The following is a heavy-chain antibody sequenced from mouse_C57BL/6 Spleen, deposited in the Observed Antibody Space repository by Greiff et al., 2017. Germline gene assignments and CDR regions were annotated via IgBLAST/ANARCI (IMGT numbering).Heavy chain of an antibody. V-gene: IGHV1-26*01. J-gene: IGHJ1*03. CDR1: GYTFTDYY. CDR3: ARRGIHSHWYFDV. Sequence: EVQLQQSGPELVKPGASVKISCKASGYTFTDYYMNWVKQSHGKSLEWIGDIHPNNGGTSYNQKFKGKATLTVDKSSSTAYMELRSLTSEDSAVYYCARRGIHSHWYFDVWGTGTTVTVAS. D-gene: IGHD1-2*01. CDR2: IHPNNGGT.